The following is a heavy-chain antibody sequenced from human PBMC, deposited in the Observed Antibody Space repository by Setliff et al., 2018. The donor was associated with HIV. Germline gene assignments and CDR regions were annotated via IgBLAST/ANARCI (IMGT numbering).Heavy chain of an antibody. V-gene: IGHV4-59*12. CDR1: GGYMSGYY. J-gene: IGHJ6*04. CDR3: ARDRSRHYGAGGRLDV. Sequence: SETLSLTCTVSGGYMSGYYWSWIRQPPGKGLEWIGYIYYSGSTNYDPSLKSRVTISVDTSKNQFSLKLSSVTAADTAVYYCARDRSRHYGAGGRLDVWGKGTTVTVSS. D-gene: IGHD4-17*01. CDR2: IYYSGST.